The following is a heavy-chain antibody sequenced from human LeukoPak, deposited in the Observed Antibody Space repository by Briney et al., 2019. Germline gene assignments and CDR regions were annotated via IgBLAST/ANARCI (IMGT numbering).Heavy chain of an antibody. V-gene: IGHV3-30-3*01. CDR2: ISYDGSNK. Sequence: GGSLRLSCAVSGFTFSSYAMHWVRQAPGKGLEWVAVISYDGSNKYYADSVKGRFTISRDNSKNTLYLQMNSLRAEDTAVYYCARGSIKSFGYWGQGTLVTVSS. CDR3: ARGSIKSFGY. J-gene: IGHJ4*02. CDR1: GFTFSSYA.